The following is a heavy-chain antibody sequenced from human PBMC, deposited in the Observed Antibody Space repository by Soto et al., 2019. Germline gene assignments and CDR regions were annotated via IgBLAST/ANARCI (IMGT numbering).Heavy chain of an antibody. V-gene: IGHV3-23*01. D-gene: IGHD2-2*01. Sequence: EVQLLDSGGGLVQPGGSLRLSCAASGFTFRTYAMSWVRQAPGKGLEWVSTISDSGTTYYAKSVKGRFTISRDNSRNTLDLQMNSLRVEDTAVYYCAKGGEGSCSRTSCLYFSDSWGQGTLVTVSS. J-gene: IGHJ5*02. CDR2: ISDSGTT. CDR1: GFTFRTYA. CDR3: AKGGEGSCSRTSCLYFSDS.